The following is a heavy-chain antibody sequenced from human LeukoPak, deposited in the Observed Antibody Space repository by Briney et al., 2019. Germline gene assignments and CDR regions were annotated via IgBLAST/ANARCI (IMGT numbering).Heavy chain of an antibody. J-gene: IGHJ6*02. Sequence: GGSLRLSCVASGFTFSTYGMHWVRQAPGKGLEWVGFIRRKAYGGTTEYAASVKGRFTISRDDSKSIAYLQMNSLKTEDTAVYYCSRVLGYYGMDVWGQGTTVTVSS. CDR2: IRRKAYGGTT. CDR1: GFTFSTYG. D-gene: IGHD3-10*01. CDR3: SRVLGYYGMDV. V-gene: IGHV3-49*04.